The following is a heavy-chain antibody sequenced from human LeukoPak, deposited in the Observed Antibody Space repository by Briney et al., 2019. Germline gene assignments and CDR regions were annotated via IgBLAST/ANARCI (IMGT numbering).Heavy chain of an antibody. CDR1: GVTFSGDS. Sequence: GGSLRLSCAASGVTFSGDSMNWGRQAPGKGLEWVSSISSSTSYISYADSVTGRFTISRDNAKNLLYLQMNRLRAEDTAVYYCARVGYSSGRSNAFDIWGQGTMVTVSS. CDR2: ISSSTSYI. CDR3: ARVGYSSGRSNAFDI. D-gene: IGHD6-19*01. J-gene: IGHJ3*02. V-gene: IGHV3-21*01.